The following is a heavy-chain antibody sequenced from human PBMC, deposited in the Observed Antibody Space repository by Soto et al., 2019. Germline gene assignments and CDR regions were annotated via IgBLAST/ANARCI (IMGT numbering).Heavy chain of an antibody. CDR1: GFTFSSYA. D-gene: IGHD2-2*01. CDR3: ARDSTTPGWFDP. J-gene: IGHJ5*02. CDR2: ISGSGGTT. V-gene: IGHV3-23*01. Sequence: GGSLRLSCAASGFTFSSYAMGWVRQAPGKGLECVSTISGSGGTTYYADSVKGRFTISRDNAKNSLYLQMNSLRDEDTAVYYCARDSTTPGWFDPWGQGTLVTVSS.